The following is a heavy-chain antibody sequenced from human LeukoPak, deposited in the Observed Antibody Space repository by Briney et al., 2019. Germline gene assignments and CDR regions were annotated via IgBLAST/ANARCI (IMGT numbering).Heavy chain of an antibody. Sequence: SVKVSCKASGGTFSSYAISWVRQAPGQGLEWMGGIIPIFGTANYAQKFQGRVTITTDESTSTAYMELSGLRSEDTAVYYCARQELKLGGSNGGDWFDPWGQGTLVTVSS. CDR3: ARQELKLGGSNGGDWFDP. CDR1: GGTFSSYA. D-gene: IGHD7-27*01. CDR2: IIPIFGTA. J-gene: IGHJ5*02. V-gene: IGHV1-69*05.